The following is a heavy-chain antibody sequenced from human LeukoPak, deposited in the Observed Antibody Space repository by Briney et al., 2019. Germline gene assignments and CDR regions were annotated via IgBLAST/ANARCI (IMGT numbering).Heavy chain of an antibody. D-gene: IGHD5-18*01. CDR2: IYYSGST. Sequence: SETLSLTCTVSGGSISSYYWSWIRQPPGKGLEWIGYIYYSGSTNYNPSLKSRVTISVDTSKNQFSLKLSSVTAADTAVYYCARFVDTAMVTPYYFDYWGQGTLVTVSS. CDR1: GGSISSYY. CDR3: ARFVDTAMVTPYYFDY. J-gene: IGHJ4*02. V-gene: IGHV4-59*01.